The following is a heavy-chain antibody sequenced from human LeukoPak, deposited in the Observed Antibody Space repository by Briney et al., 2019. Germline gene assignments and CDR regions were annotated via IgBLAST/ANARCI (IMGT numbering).Heavy chain of an antibody. CDR2: ISGSGGST. J-gene: IGHJ4*02. CDR1: GFTFSSYT. CDR3: AKDMSGSYSDY. Sequence: GGSLRLSCATSGFTFSSYTMSWVRQAPGKGLEWVSAISGSGGSTYYADSVKGRFTISRDNSKNTLYLQMNSLRAEDTAVYYCAKDMSGSYSDYWGQGTLVTVSS. V-gene: IGHV3-23*01. D-gene: IGHD1-26*01.